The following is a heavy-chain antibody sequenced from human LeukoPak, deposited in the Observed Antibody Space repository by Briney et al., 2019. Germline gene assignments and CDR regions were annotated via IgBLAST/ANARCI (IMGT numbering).Heavy chain of an antibody. CDR3: ARGPGVAPLWFDP. CDR1: GFTFSSYG. V-gene: IGHV3-30*12. Sequence: GGSLRLSCAASGFTFSSYGMHWVRQAPGKGLEWVAVISYDGSNKYYADSVKGRFTISRDNSKNMLYLQMNSLRAEDTAVYYCARGPGVAPLWFDPWGQGTLVTVSS. D-gene: IGHD2-15*01. CDR2: ISYDGSNK. J-gene: IGHJ5*02.